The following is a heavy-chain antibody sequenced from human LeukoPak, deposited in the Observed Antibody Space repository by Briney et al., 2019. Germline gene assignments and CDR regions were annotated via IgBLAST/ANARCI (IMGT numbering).Heavy chain of an antibody. J-gene: IGHJ3*02. CDR3: ASEGLRYNWNAFDI. CDR1: GFTFSSYW. V-gene: IGHV3-7*01. Sequence: GGSLRLSCAASGFTFSSYWMSRVRQAPGKGLEWVANIKQDGSEKYYVDSVKGRFTISRDNAKNSLYLQMNSLRAEDTAVYYCASEGLRYNWNAFDIWGQGTMVTVSS. D-gene: IGHD1-20*01. CDR2: IKQDGSEK.